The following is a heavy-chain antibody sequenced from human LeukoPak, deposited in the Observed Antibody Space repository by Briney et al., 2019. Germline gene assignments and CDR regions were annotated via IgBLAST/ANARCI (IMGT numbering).Heavy chain of an antibody. D-gene: IGHD3-16*01. J-gene: IGHJ4*02. CDR1: GYTFTSYY. CDR3: ARDSGPRGGFNDY. V-gene: IGHV1-46*01. CDR2: INPSGGST. Sequence: ASVKVSCKASGYTFTSYYMHWGRQAPGQGLEWMGIINPSGGSTSYAQKFQGRVTMTRDMSTSTVYMELSSLRSEDTAVYYCARDSGPRGGFNDYWGQGTLVTVSS.